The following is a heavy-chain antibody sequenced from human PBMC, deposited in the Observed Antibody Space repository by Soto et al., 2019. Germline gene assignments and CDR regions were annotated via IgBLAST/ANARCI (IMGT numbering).Heavy chain of an antibody. CDR2: IYYSGST. CDR3: VRIWFGELFYYGMDV. V-gene: IGHV4-39*01. D-gene: IGHD3-10*01. J-gene: IGHJ6*02. CDR1: GGSISSSSYY. Sequence: SETLSLTCTVSGGSISSSSYYWGWIRQPPGKGLEWIGSIYYSGSTYYNPSLKSRVTISVDTSKNQFSLKLSSVTAADTAVYYCVRIWFGELFYYGMDVWGQGTTVTVSS.